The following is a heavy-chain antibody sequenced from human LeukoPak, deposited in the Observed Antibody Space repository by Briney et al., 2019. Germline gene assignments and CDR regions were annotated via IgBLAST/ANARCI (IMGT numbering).Heavy chain of an antibody. CDR1: GGSISSYY. J-gene: IGHJ4*02. V-gene: IGHV4-59*01. Sequence: PSETLSLTCTVSGGSISSYYWSWIRQPPGKGLEWIGYIYYSGSTNYNPSLKSRVTISVDTSKNQSSLKLSSVTAADTAVYYCARSYGMATSFDYWGQGTLVTVSS. D-gene: IGHD5-24*01. CDR3: ARSYGMATSFDY. CDR2: IYYSGST.